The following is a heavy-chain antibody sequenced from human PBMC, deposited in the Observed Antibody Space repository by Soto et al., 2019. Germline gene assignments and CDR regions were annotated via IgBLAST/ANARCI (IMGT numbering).Heavy chain of an antibody. D-gene: IGHD3-10*01. CDR1: GGSISSYY. CDR3: VRDPYYGSVHYFDY. V-gene: IGHV4-59*01. J-gene: IGHJ4*02. CDR2: IYYSGST. Sequence: SETLSLTCTVSGGSISSYYWSWIRQPPGKGLEWIGYIYYSGSTNYNPSLKSRVTISVDTSKNQFSLKLSSVTAADTAVYYCVRDPYYGSVHYFDYWGQGTLVTVSS.